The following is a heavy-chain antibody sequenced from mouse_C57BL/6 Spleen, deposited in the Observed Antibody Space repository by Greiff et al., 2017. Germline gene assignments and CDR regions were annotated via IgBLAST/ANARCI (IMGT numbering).Heavy chain of an antibody. CDR1: GFSFNTYA. D-gene: IGHD1-1*01. V-gene: IGHV10-1*01. CDR2: IRSKSNNYAT. Sequence: EVKLVESGGGLVQPKGSLKLSCAASGFSFNTYAMNWVRQAPGKGLEWVARIRSKSNNYATYYADSVKDRFTISRDDSESMLYLQMNNLKTEDTAMYYCVRQGYYGSSQFLQARDYWGQGTSVTVSS. J-gene: IGHJ4*01. CDR3: VRQGYYGSSQFLQARDY.